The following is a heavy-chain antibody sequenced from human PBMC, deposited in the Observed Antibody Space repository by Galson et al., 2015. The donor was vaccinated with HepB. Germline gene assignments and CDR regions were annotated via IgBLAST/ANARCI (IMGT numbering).Heavy chain of an antibody. D-gene: IGHD5/OR15-5a*01. CDR1: GYTFTSNG. CDR3: ARDRECRFDD. Sequence: SVKVSCKASGYTFTSNGISWVRQTPGQGLEWLGWISTYGGNTNYAQKFQGRITLTRDTSTSIAYVELRSLRSDGTAVYYCARDRECRFDDWGQGTLVTVSS. V-gene: IGHV1-18*04. J-gene: IGHJ4*02. CDR2: ISTYGGNT.